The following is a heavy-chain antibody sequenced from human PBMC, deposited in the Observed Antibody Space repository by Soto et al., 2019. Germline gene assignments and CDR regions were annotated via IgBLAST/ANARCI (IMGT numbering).Heavy chain of an antibody. CDR2: IYYSGST. J-gene: IGHJ3*02. CDR3: ARPYSEGDAFDI. D-gene: IGHD3-3*01. V-gene: IGHV4-31*03. CDR1: GGSISSGGYY. Sequence: SETLSLTCTVSGGSISSGGYYWSWIRQHPGKGLEWIGYIYYSGSTYYNTSLKNRVTISVDTSKNQFSLKLSSVTAADTAVYYCARPYSEGDAFDIWGQGTMVTVSS.